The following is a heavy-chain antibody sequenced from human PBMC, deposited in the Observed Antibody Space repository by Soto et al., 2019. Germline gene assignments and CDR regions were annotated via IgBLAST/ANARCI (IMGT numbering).Heavy chain of an antibody. J-gene: IGHJ4*02. V-gene: IGHV5-51*01. CDR2: IYPGDSDT. CDR3: ARHMAYDYDSSGYYESPGCY. D-gene: IGHD3-22*01. Sequence: PGESLKISCKGSGYSFTSYWIGWVRQMPGKGLGWMGIIYPGDSDTRYSPSFQGQVTISADKSISTAYLQWSSLKASDTAMYYCARHMAYDYDSSGYYESPGCYWGQGTLVTVSS. CDR1: GYSFTSYW.